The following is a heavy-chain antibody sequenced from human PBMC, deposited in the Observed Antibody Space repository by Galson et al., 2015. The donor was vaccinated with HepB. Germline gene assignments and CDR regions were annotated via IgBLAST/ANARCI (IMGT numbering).Heavy chain of an antibody. J-gene: IGHJ4*01. CDR1: GFPFKDYY. Sequence: SLRLSCAASGFPFKDYYMAWARQAPGKGLEWISYISSSANTIYSVDSVRGRFTISRDNARNSMYLQMDSRRAEDTAMYHCVRGFGSSGLDYWGNGSLVTVSS. D-gene: IGHD3-10*01. CDR2: ISSSANTI. CDR3: VRGFGSSGLDY. V-gene: IGHV3-11*01.